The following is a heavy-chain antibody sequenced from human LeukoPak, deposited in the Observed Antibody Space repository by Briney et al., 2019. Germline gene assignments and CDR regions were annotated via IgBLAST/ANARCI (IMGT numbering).Heavy chain of an antibody. Sequence: ASVTVSCMATGYTFTRYDINWVRQATGQGLEWMGWRNPNSGNTGYAQKFQRRVTMTSNTSISTAYMELSSLRSEDTAVYYCARGYRYCTNGVCFWSYYYMDVWGKGTTVTVSS. V-gene: IGHV1-8*01. CDR2: RNPNSGNT. CDR1: GYTFTRYD. CDR3: ARGYRYCTNGVCFWSYYYMDV. J-gene: IGHJ6*03. D-gene: IGHD2-8*01.